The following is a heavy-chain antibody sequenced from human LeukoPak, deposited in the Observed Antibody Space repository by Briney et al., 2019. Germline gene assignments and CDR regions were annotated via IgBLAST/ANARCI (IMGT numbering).Heavy chain of an antibody. CDR1: GFTFTNYA. V-gene: IGHV3-23*01. J-gene: IGHJ4*02. D-gene: IGHD6-19*01. CDR2: IIGGGDVT. CDR3: AKAYSSAWTGPFDS. Sequence: QPGGSLRLSCAASGFTFTNYAMTWVRQAPGKGLEWVSSIIGGGDVTHYADSVKGRFTISRDTSKSTLYLQMHSLRAEDTAIYYCAKAYSSAWTGPFDSWGQGTLVTVSS.